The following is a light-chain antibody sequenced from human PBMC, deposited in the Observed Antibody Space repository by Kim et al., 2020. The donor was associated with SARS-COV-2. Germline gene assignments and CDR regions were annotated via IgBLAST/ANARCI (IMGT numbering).Light chain of an antibody. CDR3: QVWDSSSDHPYV. Sequence: GKTATNTCGVNNIGSKRVDGYQHKPGQAPVLVIYYDSDRPSGIPDGFSSSNSGNTATLTSSRVEAGDEDDYYCQVWDSSSDHPYVFGTGTKVTVL. CDR1: NIGSKR. V-gene: IGLV3-21*04. CDR2: YDS. J-gene: IGLJ1*01.